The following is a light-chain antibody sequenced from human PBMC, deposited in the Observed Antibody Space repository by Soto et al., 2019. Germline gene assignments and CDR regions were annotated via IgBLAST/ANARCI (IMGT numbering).Light chain of an antibody. J-gene: IGKJ4*01. CDR1: QGISSY. V-gene: IGKV1-9*01. CDR3: QQLNSYPLT. Sequence: IQLTQSPSSLSPSVGDRVTITCPASQGISSYLAWYQQKPGKAPKLLIYAASTLRSGVPSRFSGSGSGTDFTLTISSLQPEDFATYYCQQLNSYPLTFGGGTKVDIK. CDR2: AAS.